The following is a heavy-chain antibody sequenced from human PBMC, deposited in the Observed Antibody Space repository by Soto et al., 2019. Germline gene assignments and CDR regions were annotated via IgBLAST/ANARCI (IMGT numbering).Heavy chain of an antibody. J-gene: IGHJ4*02. D-gene: IGHD2-15*01. CDR1: DFDFSSYG. CDR3: ARDSRWPILNFDN. V-gene: IGHV3-30*03. Sequence: PGGSLRLSCAASDFDFSSYGIHWVRQAPGKGLEWVAASSYDGRETFYADSAKGRFTVSKEMSKNTAFLQMNALRHEDTAVYFCARDSRWPILNFDNWGQGTPVTVS. CDR2: SSYDGRET.